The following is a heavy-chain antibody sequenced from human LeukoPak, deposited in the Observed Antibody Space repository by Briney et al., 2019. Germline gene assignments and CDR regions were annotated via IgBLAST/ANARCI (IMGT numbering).Heavy chain of an antibody. Sequence: SETLSLTCTVSNGSINFVSYYWSWIRQPPGKGLEWLGYIHYTGNTIYNPSLKSRVTISMDTAKNQFSLRVSSVTAADTAVYYCARDGAGMTGTGLDYWGQGILATVSS. V-gene: IGHV4-61*01. J-gene: IGHJ4*02. CDR1: NGSINFVSYY. CDR2: IHYTGNT. D-gene: IGHD3-9*01. CDR3: ARDGAGMTGTGLDY.